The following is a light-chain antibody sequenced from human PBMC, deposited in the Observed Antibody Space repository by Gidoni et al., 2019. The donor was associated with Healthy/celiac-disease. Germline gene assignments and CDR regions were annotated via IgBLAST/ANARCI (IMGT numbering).Light chain of an antibody. Sequence: FVLTQSPATLSLSPGVRATLSCRASQSVISYLAWYQQKPGEAPRLLMYDAANRATGVPARFSGSGSGTDFTLTISSLEPEEFAVYYCQQRSNWPPSITFGQGTRLEIK. J-gene: IGKJ5*01. CDR3: QQRSNWPPSIT. CDR2: DAA. V-gene: IGKV3-11*01. CDR1: QSVISY.